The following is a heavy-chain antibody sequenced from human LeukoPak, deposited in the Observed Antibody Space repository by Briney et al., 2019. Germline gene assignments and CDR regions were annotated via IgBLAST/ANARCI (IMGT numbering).Heavy chain of an antibody. J-gene: IGHJ4*02. V-gene: IGHV3-48*04. D-gene: IGHD1-1*01. CDR3: ARVSPTGGLAY. CDR1: GFTFSSYS. CDR2: ISSSSSTI. Sequence: GGSLRLSCAASGFTFSSYSVNWVRQAPGKGLEWVSYISSSSSTIYYADSVKGRFTISRDNAKNSLYLQMNSLRAEDTAVYYCARVSPTGGLAYWGQGTLVTVSS.